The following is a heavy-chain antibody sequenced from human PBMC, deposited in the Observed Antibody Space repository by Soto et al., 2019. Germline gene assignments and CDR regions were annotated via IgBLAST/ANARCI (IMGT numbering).Heavy chain of an antibody. Sequence: SVKVSCKASGGTFSSYAISWVRQAPGQGLEWMGGIIPIFGTANYAQKFQGRVTITADESTSTAYMELSSLRSEDTAVYYCARPLTTVTYYYYYYGMDVWGQGTTVTVSS. CDR2: IIPIFGTA. CDR3: ARPLTTVTYYYYYYGMDV. CDR1: GGTFSSYA. V-gene: IGHV1-69*13. J-gene: IGHJ6*02. D-gene: IGHD4-17*01.